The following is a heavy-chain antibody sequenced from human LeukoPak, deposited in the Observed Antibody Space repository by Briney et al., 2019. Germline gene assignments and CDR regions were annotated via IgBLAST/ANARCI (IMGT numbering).Heavy chain of an antibody. CDR2: IIPIFGTA. Sequence: ASVKVSCKASGGTFSSYAISWVRQAPGQGLEWMGRIIPIFGTANYAQKFQGRVTITTDESTSTAYMELSSLRSEDTAVYYCARAVHDSSGYYPPDFDYWSQGTLVTVSS. V-gene: IGHV1-69*05. D-gene: IGHD3-22*01. J-gene: IGHJ4*02. CDR1: GGTFSSYA. CDR3: ARAVHDSSGYYPPDFDY.